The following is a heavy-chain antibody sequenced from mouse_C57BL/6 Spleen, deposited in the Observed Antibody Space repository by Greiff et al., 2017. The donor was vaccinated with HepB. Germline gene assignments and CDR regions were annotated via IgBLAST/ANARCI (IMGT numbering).Heavy chain of an antibody. CDR1: GFTFSDYY. J-gene: IGHJ4*01. CDR3: ARVRNYDAMDY. CDR2: INYDGSST. D-gene: IGHD2-1*01. V-gene: IGHV5-16*01. Sequence: DVHLVESEGGLVQPGSSMKLSCTASGFTFSDYYMAWVRQVPEKGLEWVANINYDGSSTYYLDSLKSRFIISRDNAKNILYLQMSSLKSEDTATYYCARVRNYDAMDYWGQGTSVTVSS.